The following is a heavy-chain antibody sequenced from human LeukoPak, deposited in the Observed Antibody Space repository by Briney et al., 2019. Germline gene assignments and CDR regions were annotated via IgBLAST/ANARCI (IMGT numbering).Heavy chain of an antibody. CDR1: GFIFSNHE. V-gene: IGHV3-48*03. CDR2: ISSTGRTI. J-gene: IGHJ5*02. D-gene: IGHD6-13*01. Sequence: GGSLRLSCAAFGFIFSNHEMNWVRQAPGKGLQGVSYISSTGRTIYYADSVKGRFTVSRDNAKSSLYLQMNSLRAEDTAVYYCARTLIAAVGASKNWLDPWGQGTLVTVSS. CDR3: ARTLIAAVGASKNWLDP.